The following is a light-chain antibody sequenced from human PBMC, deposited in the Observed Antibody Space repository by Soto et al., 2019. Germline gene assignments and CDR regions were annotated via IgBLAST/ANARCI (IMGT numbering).Light chain of an antibody. V-gene: IGKV1-6*01. Sequence: AIQMTQSPSSLSAAVGDRVTITCRASQGIRIDLAWYQQKPGETPNLLIYAASTLQSGVPPRFSGSGSGTAFTLTISRLQPEDFATNYYLQHYSFPRTFGFWIKVEIK. CDR3: LQHYSFPRT. J-gene: IGKJ4*01. CDR2: AAS. CDR1: QGIRID.